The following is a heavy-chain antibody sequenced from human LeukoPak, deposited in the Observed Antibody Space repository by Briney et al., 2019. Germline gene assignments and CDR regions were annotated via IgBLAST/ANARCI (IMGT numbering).Heavy chain of an antibody. D-gene: IGHD4-17*01. CDR3: TYGDSGFS. CDR2: ITANGDTT. J-gene: IGHJ5*02. Sequence: TGGSLRLSCAASGFTFSTYALSWVRQAPGKGLEWVSAITANGDTTYYADSVKGRITISRDNSENTLYLQMNSLRAEDTAVYYCTYGDSGFSWGQGTLVTVSS. CDR1: GFTFSTYA. V-gene: IGHV3-23*01.